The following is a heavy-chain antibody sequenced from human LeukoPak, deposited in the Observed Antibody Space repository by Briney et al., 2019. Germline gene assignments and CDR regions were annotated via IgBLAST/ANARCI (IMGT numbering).Heavy chain of an antibody. D-gene: IGHD2-2*01. Sequence: GASVKVSCEASGGTFSSYAISWVRQAPGQGLEWMGGIIPIFGTANYAQKFQGRVAITTDESTSTAYMELSSLRSEDPAVYYCARAVVPAAINYMDVWGKGTTVTVSS. J-gene: IGHJ6*03. V-gene: IGHV1-69*05. CDR3: ARAVVPAAINYMDV. CDR1: GGTFSSYA. CDR2: IIPIFGTA.